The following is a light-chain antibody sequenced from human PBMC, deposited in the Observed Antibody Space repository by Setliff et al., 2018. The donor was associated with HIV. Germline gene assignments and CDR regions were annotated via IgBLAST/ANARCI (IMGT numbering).Light chain of an antibody. CDR2: NNN. CDR3: ATWDDSLNGV. CDR1: SSNIGRNT. J-gene: IGLJ3*02. Sequence: QSVLTQAPSASGTPGQRVTISCSGSSSNIGRNTVTWYQHLPGTAPKLLIYNNNQRPSGVPDRFSGSKSGTSASLAISGLQSEDEADYYCATWDDSLNGVFGGGTKATVL. V-gene: IGLV1-44*01.